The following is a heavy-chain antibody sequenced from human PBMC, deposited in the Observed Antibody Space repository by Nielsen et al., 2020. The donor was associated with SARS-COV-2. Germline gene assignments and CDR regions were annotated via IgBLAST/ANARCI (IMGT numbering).Heavy chain of an antibody. D-gene: IGHD5-18*01. V-gene: IGHV3-33*01. J-gene: IGHJ4*02. CDR2: IWSDGSNK. CDR3: ARVQLWTGGNDY. Sequence: GGSLRLSCSASGFTFTSYGMHWVRQAPGKGLEWVAVIWSDGSNKNYADSVKGRFTISKDNSKNSLYLQMNSLRAEDTAVYYCARVQLWTGGNDYWGQGTLVTVSS. CDR1: GFTFTSYG.